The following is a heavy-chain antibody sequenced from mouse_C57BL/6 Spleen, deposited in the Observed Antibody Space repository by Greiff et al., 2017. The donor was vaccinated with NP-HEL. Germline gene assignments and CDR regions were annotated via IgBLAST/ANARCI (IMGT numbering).Heavy chain of an antibody. CDR1: GYTFTSYW. D-gene: IGHD6-1*01. CDR2: IYPSDSET. J-gene: IGHJ2*01. CDR3: ARLAGYYFDY. Sequence: QVQLQQVGAELVRPGSSVKLSCKASGYTFTSYWMDWVKQRPGQGLEWIGNIYPSDSETHYNQQFKDKATLTVDKSSSTAYMQLSSLTSEDSAVYYCARLAGYYFDYWGQGTTLTVSS. V-gene: IGHV1-61*01.